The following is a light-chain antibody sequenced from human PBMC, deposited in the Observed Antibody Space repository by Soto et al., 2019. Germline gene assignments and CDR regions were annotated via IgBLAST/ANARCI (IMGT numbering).Light chain of an antibody. CDR2: KVS. Sequence: DFVVTQCPLSRAFTLVPPVSIPCMFRQSHVYSDGNTYLNWFQQRPGQSPRRLIYKVSNRDSGVPDRFSGSGSGTDFTLKINRVEAEDVGVYYCMQATHWPPTFGQGTKVDIK. V-gene: IGKV2-30*01. J-gene: IGKJ1*01. CDR1: QSHVYSDGNTY. CDR3: MQATHWPPT.